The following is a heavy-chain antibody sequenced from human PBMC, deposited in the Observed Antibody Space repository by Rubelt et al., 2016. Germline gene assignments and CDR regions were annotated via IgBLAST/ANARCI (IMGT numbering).Heavy chain of an antibody. Sequence: GLEWVSSISGSSSYIYYADSVKGRFTIYRDNSKNTLYPQMNSLRPEDTAVYYCAREYMKKYASGWYGAFDIWGQGTMVTVSS. V-gene: IGHV3-21*04. CDR3: AREYMKKYASGWYGAFDI. J-gene: IGHJ3*02. D-gene: IGHD6-19*01. CDR2: ISGSSSYI.